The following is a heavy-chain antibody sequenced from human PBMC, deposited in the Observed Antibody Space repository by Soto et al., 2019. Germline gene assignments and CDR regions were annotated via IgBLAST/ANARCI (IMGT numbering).Heavy chain of an antibody. J-gene: IGHJ4*02. D-gene: IGHD3-16*01. CDR1: GFTFSSFP. V-gene: IGHV3-23*01. CDR3: AKGLHDYGDS. Sequence: GGSLRLSCAASGFTFSSFPMSWVRQAPGKGLEWVSAISASGYYTYYADSVKGRFTISRDNSKNTLYLQMNSLRAEDTAVFYCAKGLHDYGDSWGQGTLVTVSS. CDR2: ISASGYYT.